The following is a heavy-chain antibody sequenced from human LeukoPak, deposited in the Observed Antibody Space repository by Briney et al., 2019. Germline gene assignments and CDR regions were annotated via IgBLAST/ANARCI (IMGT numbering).Heavy chain of an antibody. CDR1: GFTFSNYA. V-gene: IGHV3-23*01. CDR2: ISGSGGTT. D-gene: IGHD3-10*01. J-gene: IGHJ4*02. Sequence: GGSLRLSCAASGFTFSNYAMSWVRQAPGKGLEWVSGISGSGGTTHYADSVKGRFTISRDKSKNTLYLQMNSLRAEDTAVYYCAKDRGKYYGSGSYPYFDYWGQGTLVTVSS. CDR3: AKDRGKYYGSGSYPYFDY.